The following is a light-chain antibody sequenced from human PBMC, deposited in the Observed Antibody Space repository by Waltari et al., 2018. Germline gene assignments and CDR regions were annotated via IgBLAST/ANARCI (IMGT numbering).Light chain of an antibody. J-gene: IGKJ2*03. CDR2: WAS. CDR3: QQYLTLPYS. Sequence: ELTQSPDSLPVTLGERATINCKSSQSVLYRSNYKNYLAWFQQKPGQPPKLLIRWASTRESGVPDRFSGSGSDTDFTLTISSLQAEDVAVYYCQQYLTLPYSFGQRTKLEIK. CDR1: QSVLYRSNYKNY. V-gene: IGKV4-1*01.